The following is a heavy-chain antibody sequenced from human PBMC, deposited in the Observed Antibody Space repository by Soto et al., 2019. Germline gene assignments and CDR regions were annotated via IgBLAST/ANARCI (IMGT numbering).Heavy chain of an antibody. CDR3: ASSPYEAAPTFDP. CDR1: GYTFTIYY. D-gene: IGHD6-13*01. CDR2: FNPTGDTA. J-gene: IGHJ5*02. V-gene: IGHV1-46*01. Sequence: ASVKVSCKASGYTFTIYYIHGLRQAPGQGLEWMGIFNPTGDTASYAQKLQGRVTMTTDTSTSTAYMELRSLRSDDTAVYYCASSPYEAAPTFDPWGQGTLVTVSS.